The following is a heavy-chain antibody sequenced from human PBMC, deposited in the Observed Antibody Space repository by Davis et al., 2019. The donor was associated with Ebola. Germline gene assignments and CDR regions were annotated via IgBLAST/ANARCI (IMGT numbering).Heavy chain of an antibody. V-gene: IGHV4-34*01. J-gene: IGHJ5*02. D-gene: IGHD2-15*01. Sequence: MPSETLSLTCAVYGGSFSGYYWSWIRQPPGKGLEWIGEINHSGSTNYNPSLKSRVTISVDRSKNQFSLKLNSVTAADTAVYYCARGGEYCRGGSCYPNWFDPWGQGTLVTVSS. CDR1: GGSFSGYY. CDR2: INHSGST. CDR3: ARGGEYCRGGSCYPNWFDP.